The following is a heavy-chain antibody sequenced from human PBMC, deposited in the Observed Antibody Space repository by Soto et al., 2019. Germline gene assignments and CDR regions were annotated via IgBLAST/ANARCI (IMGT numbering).Heavy chain of an antibody. D-gene: IGHD2-2*02. CDR1: GGTFGSYA. V-gene: IGHV1-69*13. Sequence: SVKVSCKASGGTFGSYAISWVRQAPGQGLEWMGGIIPIFGTANYAQKFQGRVTITADESTSTAYMELSSLRSEDTAVYYCARDDCSSTSCYTYYFDYWGQGTLVTAPQ. J-gene: IGHJ4*02. CDR3: ARDDCSSTSCYTYYFDY. CDR2: IIPIFGTA.